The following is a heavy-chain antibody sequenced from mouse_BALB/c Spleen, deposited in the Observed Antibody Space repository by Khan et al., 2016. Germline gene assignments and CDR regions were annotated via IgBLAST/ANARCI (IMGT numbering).Heavy chain of an antibody. J-gene: IGHJ3*01. CDR3: ARDGPYDSTAFAY. Sequence: VELVESGPGLVAPSQSLSITCTVSGFSLTSYGVHWVRQPPGKGLEWLGVIWAGGSTNYNSALMSRLSISKDNSKSQVFLKMNSLQTDDTAMYXSARDGPYDSTAFAYWGQGTLVTVSA. V-gene: IGHV2-9*02. CDR1: GFSLTSYG. CDR2: IWAGGST. D-gene: IGHD2-4*01.